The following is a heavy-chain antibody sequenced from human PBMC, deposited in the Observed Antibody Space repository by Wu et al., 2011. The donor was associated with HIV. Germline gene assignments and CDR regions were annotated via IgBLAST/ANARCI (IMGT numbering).Heavy chain of an antibody. CDR3: ARGNSRIEMYNIFSGTYYYDNGR. V-gene: IGHV1-69*12. CDR1: GDTFNNHA. Sequence: QVHLVQSGAEVKKPGSSVKVSCKVSGDTFNNHAITWVRQAPGQGLDWMGGIITMFGTTNYPQRFQGRVTVSADESKTTVYMELTSLRSEDTAVYYCARGNSRIEMYNIFSGTYYYDNGRLGPRDRGHRLL. J-gene: IGHJ6*02. D-gene: IGHD3-9*01. CDR2: IITMFGTT.